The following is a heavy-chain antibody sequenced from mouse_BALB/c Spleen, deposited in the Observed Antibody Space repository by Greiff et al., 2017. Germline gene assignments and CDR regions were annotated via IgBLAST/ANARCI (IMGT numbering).Heavy chain of an antibody. CDR2: ISYSGST. CDR3: ARGGRVYAMDY. V-gene: IGHV3-2*02. Sequence: EVKLMESGPGLVKPSQSLSLTCTVTGYSITSDYAWNWIRQFPGNKLEWMGYISYSGSTSYNPSLKSRISITRDTSKNQFFLQLNSVTTEDTATYYCARGGRVYAMDYWGQGTSVTVSS. D-gene: IGHD3-3*01. J-gene: IGHJ4*01. CDR1: GYSITSDYA.